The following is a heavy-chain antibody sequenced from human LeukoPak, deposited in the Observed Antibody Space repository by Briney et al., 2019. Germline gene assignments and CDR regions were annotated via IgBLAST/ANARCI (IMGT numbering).Heavy chain of an antibody. J-gene: IGHJ4*02. D-gene: IGHD6-13*01. CDR2: IYYSGST. V-gene: IGHV4-39*07. CDR3: ARDPVGSSPHDY. Sequence: PSETLSLTCTVSGGSISSSDYYWGWIRQPPGKGLEWIGSIYYSGSTYFNPSLKSRVTISVDTSKNQFSLKLSSVTAADTAVYYCARDPVGSSPHDYWGQGTLVTVSS. CDR1: GGSISSSDYY.